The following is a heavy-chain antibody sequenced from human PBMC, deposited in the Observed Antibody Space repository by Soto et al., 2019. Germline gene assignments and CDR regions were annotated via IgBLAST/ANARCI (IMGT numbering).Heavy chain of an antibody. CDR1: GFTFSSYG. D-gene: IGHD3-16*01. Sequence: QVQLVESGGGVVQPGRSLRLSCAASGFTFSSYGMHWVRQAPGKGLEWVAVISYDGSNTYYADSVKGRFTISRDNSKNTLYLQMNSLRAEDTAVYYCAKHITVSRKWGFDYWGQGTLDTVSS. CDR3: AKHITVSRKWGFDY. CDR2: ISYDGSNT. J-gene: IGHJ4*02. V-gene: IGHV3-30*18.